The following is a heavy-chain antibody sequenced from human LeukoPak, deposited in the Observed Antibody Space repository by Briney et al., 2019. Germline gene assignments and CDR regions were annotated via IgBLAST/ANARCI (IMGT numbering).Heavy chain of an antibody. V-gene: IGHV4-34*01. CDR3: ARRVGFGEYHPNWFDP. CDR1: GGSFSGCY. D-gene: IGHD3-10*01. Sequence: SETLSLTCAVYGGSFSGCYWSWIRQPPGKGLEWIGEINHSGSTNYNPSLKSRVTISVDTSKNQFSLKLSSVTAADTAVYYCARRVGFGEYHPNWFDPWGQGTLVTVSS. CDR2: INHSGST. J-gene: IGHJ5*02.